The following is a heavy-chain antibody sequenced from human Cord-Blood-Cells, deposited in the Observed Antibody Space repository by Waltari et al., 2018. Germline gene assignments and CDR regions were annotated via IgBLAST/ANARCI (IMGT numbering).Heavy chain of an antibody. J-gene: IGHJ4*02. D-gene: IGHD5-12*01. CDR2: MNPNSGNT. CDR3: ARERGYSGYDPLDY. V-gene: IGHV1-8*01. Sequence: QVQLVQSGAEVKKPGASAKVSCKASGYTFTSYDINWVRQATGQGLEWMGWMNPNSGNTGYAQKFQGRVTMTRNTSISTAYMELSSLRSEDTAVYYCARERGYSGYDPLDYWGQGTLVTVSS. CDR1: GYTFTSYD.